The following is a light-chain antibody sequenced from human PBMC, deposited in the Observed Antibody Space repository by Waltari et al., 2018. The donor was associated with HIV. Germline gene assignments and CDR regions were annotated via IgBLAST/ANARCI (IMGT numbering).Light chain of an antibody. CDR3: AAWDDSLNGYV. CDR1: RSNLGRHA. J-gene: IGLJ1*01. Sequence: QSVLTQPPSVSEAPSQRVTISCSGSRSNLGRHAVNWYQQVPGKAPKLLIYYDDLLSSGVSDRFSGSKSGTSASLAIRGLQSEDEADYYCAAWDDSLNGYVFGSGTKVTVL. CDR2: YDD. V-gene: IGLV1-36*01.